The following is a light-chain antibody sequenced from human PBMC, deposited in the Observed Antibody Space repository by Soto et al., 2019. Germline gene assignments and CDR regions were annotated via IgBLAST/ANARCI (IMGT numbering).Light chain of an antibody. CDR1: QSVSSY. Sequence: EIVLTQSPATLSLSPGERATLSCRASQSVSSYLAWYQQKPGQAPGLLIYDASNRATGIPARFSGSGSGTDFTLTISSLEPKDFAVYYCQQRSNWPPYTFGQGTKLEIK. CDR3: QQRSNWPPYT. V-gene: IGKV3-11*01. CDR2: DAS. J-gene: IGKJ2*01.